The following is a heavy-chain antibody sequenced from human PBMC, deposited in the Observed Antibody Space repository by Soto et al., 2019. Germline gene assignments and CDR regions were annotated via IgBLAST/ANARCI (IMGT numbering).Heavy chain of an antibody. V-gene: IGHV1-46*01. J-gene: IGHJ3*02. CDR2: INPSGGST. CDR3: ARDRGYYDSSGPDAFDI. D-gene: IGHD3-22*01. Sequence: ASVKVSCKASGYTFTSYYMHWVRQAPGQGLEWMVIINPSGGSTSYAQKFQGRVTMTRDTSTSTVYMELSSLRSEDTAVYYCARDRGYYDSSGPDAFDIWGQGTMVTVSS. CDR1: GYTFTSYY.